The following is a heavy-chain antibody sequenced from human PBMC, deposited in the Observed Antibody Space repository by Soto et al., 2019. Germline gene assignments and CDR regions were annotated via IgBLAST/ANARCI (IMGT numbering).Heavy chain of an antibody. CDR3: ARAVGNTDAFDM. J-gene: IGHJ3*02. Sequence: SETLSLTCTVSGGPISSSTYYWGWIRQPPGKGLEWIGNIYYSGSTYYNPSLKSRVTISVDTSKSQFSLKLSSVTAADTAVYYCARAVGNTDAFDMWGQGAMVTVSS. V-gene: IGHV4-39*01. D-gene: IGHD2-15*01. CDR2: IYYSGST. CDR1: GGPISSSTYY.